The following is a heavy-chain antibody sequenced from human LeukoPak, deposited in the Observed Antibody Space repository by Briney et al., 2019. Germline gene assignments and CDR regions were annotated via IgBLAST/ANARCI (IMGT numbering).Heavy chain of an antibody. J-gene: IGHJ4*02. CDR3: ARGGPSYYGSGSPFDY. Sequence: SETPSLTCTVSGGSISTYYWSWIRQPPGKGLEWIGYIYYSGSTNYNPSLKSRLTISVDTSKNQFSLKLSSVTAADTAVYYCARGGPSYYGSGSPFDYWGQGTLVTISS. V-gene: IGHV4-59*01. CDR1: GGSISTYY. D-gene: IGHD3-10*01. CDR2: IYYSGST.